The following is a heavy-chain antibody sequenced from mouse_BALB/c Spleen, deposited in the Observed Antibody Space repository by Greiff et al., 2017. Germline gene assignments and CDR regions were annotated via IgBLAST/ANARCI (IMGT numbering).Heavy chain of an antibody. D-gene: IGHD4-1*01. CDR2: IRNKANGYTT. Sequence: EVHLVESGGGLVQPGGSLRLSCATSGFTFTDYYMSWVRQPPGKALEWLGFIRNKANGYTTEYSASVKGRFTISRDNSQSILYLQMNTLRAEDSATYYCARDNWGYYFDDWGQGTTLTVSS. V-gene: IGHV7-3*02. CDR3: ARDNWGYYFDD. CDR1: GFTFTDYY. J-gene: IGHJ2*01.